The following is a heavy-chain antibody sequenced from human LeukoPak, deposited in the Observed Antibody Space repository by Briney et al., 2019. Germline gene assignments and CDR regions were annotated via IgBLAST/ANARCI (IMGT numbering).Heavy chain of an antibody. J-gene: IGHJ3*02. V-gene: IGHV3-74*01. CDR1: GFTFSSFW. CDR3: AREIQRTVEMTTNRAFDI. CDR2: ISTDGGTT. Sequence: GGSLRLSCAASGFTFSSFWRHWVRQAPGKGLVWVSRISTDGGTTTYADSVRGRFTISRDNANNTLYLQMNSLRAEDTAVYYCAREIQRTVEMTTNRAFDIWGQGTMVTVSS. D-gene: IGHD5-24*01.